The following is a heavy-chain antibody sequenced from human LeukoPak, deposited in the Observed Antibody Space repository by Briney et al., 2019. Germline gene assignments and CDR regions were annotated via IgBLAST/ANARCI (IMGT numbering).Heavy chain of an antibody. J-gene: IGHJ4*02. D-gene: IGHD6-13*01. CDR1: GFTFSSYE. CDR3: ARTFSSRYLGY. V-gene: IGHV3-48*03. Sequence: GGSLRLSCAASGFTFSSYEMNWVRQAPGKGLEWVSYISSSGSTIYYADSVKGRFTISRDNAKNSLYLQMNSLRAEDTAVYYCARTFSSRYLGYWGQGTLVTVSS. CDR2: ISSSGSTI.